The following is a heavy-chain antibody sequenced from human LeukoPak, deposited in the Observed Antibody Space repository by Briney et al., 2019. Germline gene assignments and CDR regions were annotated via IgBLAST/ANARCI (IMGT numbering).Heavy chain of an antibody. CDR3: ATLGYCSGGSCYRPYYYGMDV. D-gene: IGHD2-15*01. V-gene: IGHV4-39*07. Sequence: SETLSLTCTVSGGSISSSSYYWGWIRQPPGKGLEWIGSIYYSGSTYYNPSLKSRVTISVDTSKNQFSLKLSSVTAADTAVYYCATLGYCSGGSCYRPYYYGMDVWGQGTTVTVSS. J-gene: IGHJ6*02. CDR2: IYYSGST. CDR1: GGSISSSSYY.